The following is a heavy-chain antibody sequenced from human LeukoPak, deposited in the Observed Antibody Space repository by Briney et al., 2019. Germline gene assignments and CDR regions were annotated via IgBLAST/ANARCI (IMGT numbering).Heavy chain of an antibody. Sequence: SETLSLTCTVSGVSISSSNSYWGWIRQPPGKGLEWIGYIYYSGSTNYNPSLKSRVTISVDTSKNQFSLKLSSVTAADTAVYYCARVPMIAARLNAFDIWGQGTMVTVSS. J-gene: IGHJ3*02. V-gene: IGHV4-61*05. CDR1: GVSISSSNSY. D-gene: IGHD3-22*01. CDR3: ARVPMIAARLNAFDI. CDR2: IYYSGST.